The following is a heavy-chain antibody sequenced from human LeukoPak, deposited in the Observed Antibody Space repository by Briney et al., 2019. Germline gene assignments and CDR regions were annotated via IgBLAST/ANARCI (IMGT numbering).Heavy chain of an antibody. Sequence: GGSLRLSCAASGFTFSSYSMNWVRQAPGKGLEWVSSISSSSSYIYYADSVKGRFTISRDNAKNSLYLQMNSLRAEDTAVYYCAKAPFNGDPYYFDYWGQGTLVTVSS. CDR3: AKAPFNGDPYYFDY. CDR1: GFTFSSYS. J-gene: IGHJ4*02. V-gene: IGHV3-21*04. CDR2: ISSSSSYI. D-gene: IGHD4-17*01.